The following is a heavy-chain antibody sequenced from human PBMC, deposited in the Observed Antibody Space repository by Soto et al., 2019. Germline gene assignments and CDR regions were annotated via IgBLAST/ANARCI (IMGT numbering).Heavy chain of an antibody. V-gene: IGHV1-8*01. Sequence: QVQLVQSGAEVKKPGASVKVSCKASGYTFTSYDINWVRQATGQGLEWMGWMNPNSGNTGYAQKFQGRVTMTRNTSTSTAFMELRYLISEHTAVYYCARERGAFHIWGQGTMVTVSS. CDR3: ARERGAFHI. J-gene: IGHJ3*02. CDR2: MNPNSGNT. CDR1: GYTFTSYD.